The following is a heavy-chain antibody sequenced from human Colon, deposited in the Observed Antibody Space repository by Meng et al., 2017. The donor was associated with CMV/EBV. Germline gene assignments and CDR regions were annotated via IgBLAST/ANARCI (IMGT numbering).Heavy chain of an antibody. CDR1: GFTFDDYA. J-gene: IGHJ4*02. Sequence: SLKISCAASGFTFDDYAMHWVRQAPGKGLEWVSGISWNSGSIDYADSVKGRFTISRDNAKNSLYLRMNSLRAEDTALYYCAKGGVHYYDSSGYYYWFDYWSQGTLVTVSS. CDR3: AKGGVHYYDSSGYYYWFDY. V-gene: IGHV3-9*01. CDR2: ISWNSGSI. D-gene: IGHD3-22*01.